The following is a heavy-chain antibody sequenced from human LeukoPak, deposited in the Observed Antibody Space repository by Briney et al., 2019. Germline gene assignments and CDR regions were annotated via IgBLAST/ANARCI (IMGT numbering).Heavy chain of an antibody. V-gene: IGHV3-23*01. CDR2: ISGSGGST. Sequence: PGGSLRLSCAASGFTFSNYAMSWVRQAPGKGLEWVSVISGSGGSTYYADSVKGRFTISKDNPKNTLYLQMNSLRAEDTAVYYCARERHGMAVWGQGTTVVVSS. J-gene: IGHJ6*02. D-gene: IGHD1-1*01. CDR1: GFTFSNYA. CDR3: ARERHGMAV.